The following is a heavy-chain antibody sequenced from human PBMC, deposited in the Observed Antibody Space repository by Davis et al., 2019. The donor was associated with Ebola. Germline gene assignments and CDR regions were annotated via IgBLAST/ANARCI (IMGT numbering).Heavy chain of an antibody. CDR2: IDPSDSYT. V-gene: IGHV5-10-1*01. CDR3: ATEDAALVT. Sequence: GESLKISCRGSGYSFSDSWIAWVRQMPGKGLEWMGRIDPSDSYTNYSPSVQGHVTISADKSISAAYLQWSSLKASDTAMYYCATEDAALVTWGQGTLVTVSS. D-gene: IGHD3-9*01. CDR1: GYSFSDSW. J-gene: IGHJ5*02.